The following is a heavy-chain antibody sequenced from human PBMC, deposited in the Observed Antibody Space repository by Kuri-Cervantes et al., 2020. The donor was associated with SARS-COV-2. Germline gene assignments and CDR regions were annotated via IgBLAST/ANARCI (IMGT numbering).Heavy chain of an antibody. D-gene: IGHD1-14*01. CDR2: FDPEDGET. CDR3: ATAYRGLGDWYFDL. J-gene: IGHJ2*01. V-gene: IGHV1-24*01. Sequence: ASAKVSCKVSGYTLTELSMHWVRQAPGKGLEWMGGFDPEDGETIYAQKFQGRVTMTEDTSTDTAYMELSRMRSEDTAVYYCATAYRGLGDWYFDLWGRGTLVTVSS. CDR1: GYTLTELS.